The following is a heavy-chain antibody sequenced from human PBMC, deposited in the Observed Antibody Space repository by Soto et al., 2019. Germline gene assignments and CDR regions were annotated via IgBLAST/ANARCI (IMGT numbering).Heavy chain of an antibody. CDR3: ARLMMEEGAFDI. Sequence: PSETLSLTCTVSGGSISRGDYYWSWIRQPPGKGLEWIGYIYYSGSTYYNPSLKSRVTISVDTSKNQFSLKLSSVTAADTAVYYCARLMMEEGAFDIWGQGTMVTVSS. CDR2: IYYSGST. CDR1: GGSISRGDYY. V-gene: IGHV4-30-4*01. D-gene: IGHD3-16*01. J-gene: IGHJ3*02.